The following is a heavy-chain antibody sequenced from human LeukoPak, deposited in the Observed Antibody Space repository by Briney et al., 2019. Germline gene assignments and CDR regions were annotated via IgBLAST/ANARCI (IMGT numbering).Heavy chain of an antibody. CDR3: ARVGASGGLDAFDI. CDR2: ISSSSSCI. CDR1: GFTFSSYI. J-gene: IGHJ3*02. D-gene: IGHD1-26*01. V-gene: IGHV3-21*01. Sequence: GGSLRLSCAASGFTFSSYIMNWVRQAPGKGLEWVSSISSSSSCIYYADSVKGRVTISSDNAKNSLYLQMNNLRAEDTAVYYFARVGASGGLDAFDIWGQGTMVTVSS.